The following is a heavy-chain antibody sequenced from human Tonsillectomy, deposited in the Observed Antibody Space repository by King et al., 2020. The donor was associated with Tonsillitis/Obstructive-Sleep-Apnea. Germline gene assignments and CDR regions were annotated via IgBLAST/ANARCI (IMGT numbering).Heavy chain of an antibody. V-gene: IGHV3-15*01. D-gene: IGHD3-3*01. CDR3: TTYDFWSGYSY. CDR1: GFTVSNAW. Sequence: VQLVQSGGGLVKPGGSLRLSCAASGFTVSNAWMSWVRQAPGKGLEWVGRIKSKTDGGTADYGAPVKGRFTISSDESKNTLYLQMSSLKTEDTAVYYCTTYDFWSGYSYWGQGTLVTVSS. J-gene: IGHJ4*02. CDR2: IKSKTDGGTA.